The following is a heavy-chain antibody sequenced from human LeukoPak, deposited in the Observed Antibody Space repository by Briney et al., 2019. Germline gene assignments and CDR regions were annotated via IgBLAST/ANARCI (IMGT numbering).Heavy chain of an antibody. CDR3: ASSRYDSSGYYGIIGY. D-gene: IGHD3-22*01. V-gene: IGHV3-21*01. J-gene: IGHJ4*02. CDR1: GFTFSSYS. CDR2: ISRSSSYK. Sequence: GGSLRLSCAASGFTFSSYSMNWVRQAPGKGLEWVSSISRSSSYKYYADSVKGRFTISRDNAKNSLYLQMNSLRAEDTAVYYCASSRYDSSGYYGIIGYWGQGTLVTASS.